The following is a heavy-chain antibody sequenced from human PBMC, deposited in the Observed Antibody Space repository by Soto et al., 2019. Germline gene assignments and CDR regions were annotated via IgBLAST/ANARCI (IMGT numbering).Heavy chain of an antibody. J-gene: IGHJ4*02. D-gene: IGHD3-22*01. CDR2: IYYGGST. CDR1: GGSISGGGYY. CDR3: ARXRARRKYYDSSGSYFDY. Sequence: SETLSLTCTVSGGSISGGGYYWSWIRQHPGKGMEWIGYIYYGGSTYYNPSLKSRVTISVDTSKNHFSLKVSSVTAADTAVYYCARXRARRKYYDSSGSYFDYWGQGTLVTVSS. V-gene: IGHV4-31*03.